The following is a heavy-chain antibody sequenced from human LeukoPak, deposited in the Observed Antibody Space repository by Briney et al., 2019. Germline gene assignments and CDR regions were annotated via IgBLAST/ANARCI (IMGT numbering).Heavy chain of an antibody. CDR1: GFTFSSYA. CDR3: ANLPTYCSSTACYAPFDY. D-gene: IGHD2-2*01. J-gene: IGHJ4*02. V-gene: IGHV3-23*01. CDR2: ISGSGGST. Sequence: GGSLRLSCAASGFTFSSYAMSWVRQAPGKGLEWVSAISGSGGSTYYADSVKGRFTISRDNSKNTLYLQMNSLRAEDTAVYYCANLPTYCSSTACYAPFDYWGQGTLVTVSS.